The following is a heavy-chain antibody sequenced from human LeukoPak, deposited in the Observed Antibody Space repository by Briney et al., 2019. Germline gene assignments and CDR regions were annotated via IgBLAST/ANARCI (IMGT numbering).Heavy chain of an antibody. D-gene: IGHD2-2*01. CDR3: ARYGTSCYDY. V-gene: IGHV1-46*01. CDR2: INPSGGST. CDR1: GYTFTIYY. J-gene: IGHJ4*02. Sequence: ASVKVSFTASGYTFTIYYMHWVRQAPGQGLEGMGIINPSGGSTSYAQKFQGRVTMTRDTSTSTVYMELSSLRSEDTAVYYCARYGTSCYDYWGQGTLVTVSS.